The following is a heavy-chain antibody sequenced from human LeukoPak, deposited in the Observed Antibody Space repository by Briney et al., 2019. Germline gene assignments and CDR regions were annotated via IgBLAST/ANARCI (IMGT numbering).Heavy chain of an antibody. CDR1: GGTFSSYA. Sequence: ASVKVSCKASGGTFSSYAISWVRQAPGQGLEWMGGIIPIFGTANYAQKFQGRVTITADESTSTAYMELSSLRSEDTAVYYCASSYYDSSGYYYPQFDYWGQGTLVTVSS. D-gene: IGHD3-22*01. V-gene: IGHV1-69*13. CDR3: ASSYYDSSGYYYPQFDY. CDR2: IIPIFGTA. J-gene: IGHJ4*02.